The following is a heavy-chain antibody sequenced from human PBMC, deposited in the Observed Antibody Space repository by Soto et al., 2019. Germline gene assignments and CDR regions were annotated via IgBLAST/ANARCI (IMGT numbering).Heavy chain of an antibody. Sequence: QVQLVESGGGVVQPGRSLRLSCAASGFSFSNYALHWVSQAPGKGLEWVAAISYDASNKYSADSVKGRFTISRDNSKNTLYLQMNSLRADDTAVYYCARDRGSESYYYYGMDVWGQGTTVTVSS. CDR3: ARDRGSESYYYYGMDV. CDR1: GFSFSNYA. CDR2: ISYDASNK. V-gene: IGHV3-30-3*01. D-gene: IGHD1-26*01. J-gene: IGHJ6*02.